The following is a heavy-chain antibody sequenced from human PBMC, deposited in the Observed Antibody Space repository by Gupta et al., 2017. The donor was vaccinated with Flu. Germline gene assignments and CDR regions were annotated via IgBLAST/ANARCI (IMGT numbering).Heavy chain of an antibody. V-gene: IGHV3-74*01. D-gene: IGHD2-15*01. Sequence: KGLVWVSRIKSDESSASYADSVKGRFTIPRDNAKNTLYLQMNSLRAEDTAVYYCARDGAGDCSGGSCYSWFDPWGQGTLVTVSS. CDR2: IKSDESSA. J-gene: IGHJ5*02. CDR3: ARDGAGDCSGGSCYSWFDP.